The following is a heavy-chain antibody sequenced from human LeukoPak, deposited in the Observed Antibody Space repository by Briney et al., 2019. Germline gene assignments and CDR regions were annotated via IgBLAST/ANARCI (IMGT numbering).Heavy chain of an antibody. D-gene: IGHD5-18*01. V-gene: IGHV3-30*04. J-gene: IGHJ6*02. CDR2: ISYDGSNK. CDR1: GFTFSSYA. CDR3: ASGVDTAMIITNYGMDV. Sequence: PGGSLRLSCAASGFTFSSYAMHWVRQAPGKGLEWVAVISYDGSNKYYADSVKGRFTISRDNSKNTLYLQMNSLRAENTAVYYCASGVDTAMIITNYGMDVWGQGTTVTVSS.